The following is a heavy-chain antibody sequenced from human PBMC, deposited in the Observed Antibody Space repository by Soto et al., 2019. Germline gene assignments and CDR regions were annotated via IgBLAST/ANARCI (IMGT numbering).Heavy chain of an antibody. J-gene: IGHJ4*02. D-gene: IGHD1-20*01. Sequence: GGSLRLSCAASGFTFSSYWMSWVRQAPGKGLEWVANIKQDGSEKYYVDSVKGRFTISRDNAKNSLYLQMNSLRAEDTAVYYCARDNFYTRSDPLDYWGQGTLVTVSS. CDR2: IKQDGSEK. V-gene: IGHV3-7*01. CDR1: GFTFSSYW. CDR3: ARDNFYTRSDPLDY.